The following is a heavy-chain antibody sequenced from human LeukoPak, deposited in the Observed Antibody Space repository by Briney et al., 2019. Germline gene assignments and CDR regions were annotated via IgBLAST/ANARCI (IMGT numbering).Heavy chain of an antibody. J-gene: IGHJ4*02. V-gene: IGHV4-34*01. Sequence: SETLSLTCAVYGGSFSGYYWSWIRQPPGKGLEWIGEINHSGSTNYNPSLKSRVTISGDTSKNQFSLKLSSVTAADTAVYYCASAVVPAAPFDYWGQETLVTVSS. D-gene: IGHD2-2*01. CDR2: INHSGST. CDR1: GGSFSGYY. CDR3: ASAVVPAAPFDY.